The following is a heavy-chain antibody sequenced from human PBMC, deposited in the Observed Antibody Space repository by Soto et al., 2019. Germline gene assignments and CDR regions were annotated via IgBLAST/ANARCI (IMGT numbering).Heavy chain of an antibody. J-gene: IGHJ4*02. Sequence: QVQLVESGGGVVQPGRSLRLSCAASGFTFSSYGMHWVRQAPGKGLEWVAVISYDGSNKYYADSVKGRFTISRDNSKNTLYLQMNSLRAEDTAVYYCAKEFWRVTTHFDYWGQGTLVTVSS. CDR3: AKEFWRVTTHFDY. CDR2: ISYDGSNK. D-gene: IGHD4-4*01. V-gene: IGHV3-30*18. CDR1: GFTFSSYG.